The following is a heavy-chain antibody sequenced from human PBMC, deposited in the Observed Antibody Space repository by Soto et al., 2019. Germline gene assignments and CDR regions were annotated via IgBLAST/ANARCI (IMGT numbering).Heavy chain of an antibody. CDR2: INAGNGNT. Sequence: QVQLVQSGAEVKKPGASVKVSCKASGYTFTSYAMHWVRQAPGQRLEWMGWINAGNGNTKYSQKFQGRVTITRDTSASTADMELSSLRSEDTAVYYCARELTGTTQWADAFDIWGQGTMVTVSS. V-gene: IGHV1-3*01. CDR3: ARELTGTTQWADAFDI. CDR1: GYTFTSYA. J-gene: IGHJ3*02. D-gene: IGHD1-1*01.